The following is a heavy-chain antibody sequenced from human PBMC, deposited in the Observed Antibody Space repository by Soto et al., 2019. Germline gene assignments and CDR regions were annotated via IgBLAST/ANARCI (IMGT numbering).Heavy chain of an antibody. CDR1: GFTVSSNY. CDR2: IYSGGST. Sequence: GGSLRLSCAASGFTVSSNYMSWVRQAPGKGLEWVSVIYSGGSTYYADSVKGRFTISRDNSKNTLYLQMNSLRAEDTAVYYCARYENWNQPPYYYYYGMDVWGQGTTVTVSS. J-gene: IGHJ6*02. D-gene: IGHD1-1*01. CDR3: ARYENWNQPPYYYYYGMDV. V-gene: IGHV3-53*01.